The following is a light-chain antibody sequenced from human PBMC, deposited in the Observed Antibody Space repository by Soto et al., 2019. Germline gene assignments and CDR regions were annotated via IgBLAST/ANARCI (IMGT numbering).Light chain of an antibody. CDR3: QQRSNWPPWT. CDR1: QSVLSY. J-gene: IGKJ1*01. V-gene: IGKV3-11*01. CDR2: DAS. Sequence: EIVLTQSPATLSLSPGERATLSCRASQSVLSYLAWYQQKPGQAPRLLIYDASNRATGTPARFSGSGSGTDFTLIISSLEPEDFAVYYCQQRSNWPPWTFGQGTKVEIK.